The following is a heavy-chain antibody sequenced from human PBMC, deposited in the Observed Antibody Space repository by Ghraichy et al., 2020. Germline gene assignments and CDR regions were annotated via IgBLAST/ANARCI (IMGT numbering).Heavy chain of an antibody. J-gene: IGHJ4*02. D-gene: IGHD4-23*01. CDR1: GFIFSPYG. CDR2: ISSTSSHI. Sequence: LSLTCAASGFIFSPYGMNWVRQAPGKGLEWVSYISSTSSHIYYGDSVQGRFTISRDDAKNSLYLQMNSLRADDTAVYYCARAVGTRLDYWGQGALVTVSS. V-gene: IGHV3-21*06. CDR3: ARAVGTRLDY.